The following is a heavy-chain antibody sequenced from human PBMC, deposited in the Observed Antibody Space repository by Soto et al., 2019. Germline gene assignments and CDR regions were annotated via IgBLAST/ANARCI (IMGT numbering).Heavy chain of an antibody. J-gene: IGHJ6*02. V-gene: IGHV1-69*13. Sequence: VASVKVSCKASGGTFSSYAISWVRQAPGQGLEWMGGIIPIFGTANYAQKFQGRVTITADESTSTDYMELSSLRSENTAVYYCTRENSYYYDSSGPYYYYGMDVWGQGTTVTVSS. D-gene: IGHD3-22*01. CDR1: GGTFSSYA. CDR3: TRENSYYYDSSGPYYYYGMDV. CDR2: IIPIFGTA.